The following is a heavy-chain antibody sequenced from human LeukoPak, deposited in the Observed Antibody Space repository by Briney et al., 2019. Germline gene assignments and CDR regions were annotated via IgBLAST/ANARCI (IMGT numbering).Heavy chain of an antibody. CDR2: ISSSSSTI. CDR3: ARGLSGNYEPGFDY. V-gene: IGHV3-48*03. D-gene: IGHD1-26*01. CDR1: GFTFSSYE. Sequence: GGSLRLSCAASGFTFSSYEMNWVRQAPGKGLEWVSYISSSSSTIYYADSVKGRFTISRDNAKNSLYLQMNSLRAEDAAVYFCARGLSGNYEPGFDYWGQGILVTVSS. J-gene: IGHJ4*02.